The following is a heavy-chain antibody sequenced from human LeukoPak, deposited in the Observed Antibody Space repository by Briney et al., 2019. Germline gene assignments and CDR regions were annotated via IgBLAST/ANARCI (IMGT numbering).Heavy chain of an antibody. CDR1: GGSISSGGYY. Sequence: SETLSLTCTVSGGSISSGGYYWSWTRQPPGKGLEWIGYIYHSGSTYYNPSLKSRVTISVDRSKNQFSLKLSSVTAADTAVYYCARGIDGYNYFDYWGQGTLVTVSS. CDR3: ARGIDGYNYFDY. CDR2: IYHSGST. V-gene: IGHV4-30-2*01. D-gene: IGHD5-24*01. J-gene: IGHJ4*02.